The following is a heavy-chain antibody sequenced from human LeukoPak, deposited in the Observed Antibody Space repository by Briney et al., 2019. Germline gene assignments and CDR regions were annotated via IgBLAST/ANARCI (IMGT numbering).Heavy chain of an antibody. D-gene: IGHD1-26*01. CDR2: INPNSGGT. CDR1: GYTFTGYY. J-gene: IGHJ4*02. V-gene: IGHV1-2*02. Sequence: GASVKVSYKASGYTFTGYYMHWVRQAPGQGLEWMGWINPNSGGTNYAQKFQGRVTMTRDTSISTAYMELSRLRSDDTAVYYCARKGPHVNVGASDYWGQGTLVTVSS. CDR3: ARKGPHVNVGASDY.